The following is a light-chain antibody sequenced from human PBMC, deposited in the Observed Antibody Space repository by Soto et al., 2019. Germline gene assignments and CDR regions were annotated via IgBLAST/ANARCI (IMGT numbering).Light chain of an antibody. CDR3: QQRSIWPLT. J-gene: IGKJ5*01. CDR1: QSVSSY. CDR2: DAS. V-gene: IGKV3-11*01. Sequence: VLTQSQATLSFSPGDRGTLSFRASQSVSSYFAWYQQKPGQAPRLLIYDASNRATGIPARFSGSGSGTDFTLTISSLEAEDFAVYYCQQRSIWPLTFGQGTRLEI.